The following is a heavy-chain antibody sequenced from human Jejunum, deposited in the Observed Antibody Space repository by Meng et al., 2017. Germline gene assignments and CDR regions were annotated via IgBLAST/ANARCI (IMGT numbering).Heavy chain of an antibody. V-gene: IGHV1-8*01. Sequence: QARLGPSGAEVKKPRASVKVSCKASGYTFINHDINWVRQATGQGLEWMGWMNSNTGDTGYAPKFQGRVTITRDTSINTAYMELRSLRSEDTAVYYCVRGAGFGGRDWFDPWGQGTLVTVSS. CDR3: VRGAGFGGRDWFDP. CDR2: MNSNTGDT. CDR1: GYTFINHD. D-gene: IGHD3-16*01. J-gene: IGHJ5*02.